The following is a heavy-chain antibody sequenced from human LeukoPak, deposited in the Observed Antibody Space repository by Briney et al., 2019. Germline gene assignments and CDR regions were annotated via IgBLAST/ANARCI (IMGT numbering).Heavy chain of an antibody. D-gene: IGHD3-3*01. J-gene: IGHJ6*03. CDR2: MNPNSGNT. CDR3: ARDQTEPITIFGVAGPYYYYYYMDV. V-gene: IGHV1-8*01. Sequence: ASVKVSCKASGYTFTSYDINWVRQATGQGLEWMGWMNPNSGNTGYAQKLQGRVTMTTDTSTSTAYMELRSLRSDDTAVYYCARDQTEPITIFGVAGPYYYYYYMDVWGKGTTVTVSS. CDR1: GYTFTSYD.